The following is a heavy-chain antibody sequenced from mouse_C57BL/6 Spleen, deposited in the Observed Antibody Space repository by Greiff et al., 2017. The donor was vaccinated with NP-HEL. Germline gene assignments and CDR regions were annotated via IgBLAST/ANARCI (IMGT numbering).Heavy chain of an antibody. CDR2: ISDGGSYT. Sequence: EVQGVESGGGLVKPGGSLKLSCAASGFTFSSYAMSWVRQTPEKRLEWVATISDGGSYTYYPDNVKGRFPISRDNAKNNLYLQMSHLKSEDTAMYYCARDRPRGSYWYFDVWGTGTTVTVSS. CDR1: GFTFSSYA. D-gene: IGHD1-1*01. CDR3: ARDRPRGSYWYFDV. J-gene: IGHJ1*03. V-gene: IGHV5-4*01.